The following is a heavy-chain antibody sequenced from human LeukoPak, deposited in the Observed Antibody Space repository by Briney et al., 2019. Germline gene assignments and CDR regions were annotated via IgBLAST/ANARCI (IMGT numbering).Heavy chain of an antibody. J-gene: IGHJ6*03. CDR1: GGSISSYY. CDR2: IYISGST. Sequence: KPSETLSLTCTVSGGSISSYYWSWIRQPAGKGLEWIGRIYISGSTNYNPSLKSRVTMSVDTSKNQFSLKLSSVTAADTAVYHCARDPRIAVAGTHYYYMDVWGKGTTVTISS. V-gene: IGHV4-4*07. D-gene: IGHD6-19*01. CDR3: ARDPRIAVAGTHYYYMDV.